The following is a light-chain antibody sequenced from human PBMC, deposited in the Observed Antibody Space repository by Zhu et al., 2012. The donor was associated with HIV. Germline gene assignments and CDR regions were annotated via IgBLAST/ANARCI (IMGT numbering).Light chain of an antibody. CDR1: HSVSST. CDR3: QQYDQWPPLT. CDR2: GAF. J-gene: IGKJ4*01. Sequence: EIVMTQSPATLSVSPGETATLSCRASHSVSSTLAWYQQKPGQAPRLLIYGAFTRATGIPARFSGRGSGTEFTLTISSLQSEDFAVYYCQQYDQWPPLTFGGGTTVEIK. V-gene: IGKV3-15*01.